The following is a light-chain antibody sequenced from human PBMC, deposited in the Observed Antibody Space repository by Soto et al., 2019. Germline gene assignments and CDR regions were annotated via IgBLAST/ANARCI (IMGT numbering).Light chain of an antibody. CDR1: QNIRTY. CDR2: SAS. V-gene: IGKV1-39*01. J-gene: IGKJ2*01. Sequence: DIQMTQSPYSLSASVGASVTITCRASQNIRTYLNWYQQKPGRAPKLLIHSASVLPSGVPSRCTGSGSGTYFAVTMSGLQHEQLATHFCQQSHSTPFIFAQGTKVDI. CDR3: QQSHSTPFI.